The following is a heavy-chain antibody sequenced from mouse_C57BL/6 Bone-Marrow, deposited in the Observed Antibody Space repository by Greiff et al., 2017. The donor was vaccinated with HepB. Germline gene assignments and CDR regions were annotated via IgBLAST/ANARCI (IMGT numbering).Heavy chain of an antibody. CDR3: ARSGTGFDY. J-gene: IGHJ2*01. CDR1: GFTFSDYG. D-gene: IGHD4-1*01. V-gene: IGHV5-17*01. Sequence: EVKVEESGGGLVKPGGSLKLSCAASGFTFSDYGMHWVRQAPEKGLEWVAYISSGSSTIYYADTVKGRFTISRDNAKNTLFLQMTSLRSEDTAMYYCARSGTGFDYWGQGTTLTVSS. CDR2: ISSGSSTI.